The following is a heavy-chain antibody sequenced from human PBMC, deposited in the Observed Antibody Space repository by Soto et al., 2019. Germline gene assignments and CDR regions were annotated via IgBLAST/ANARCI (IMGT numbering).Heavy chain of an antibody. CDR1: GGSISSGDYY. J-gene: IGHJ6*02. Sequence: PSETLCLTCTVSGGSISSGDYYWSWIRQPPGKGLEWIGYIYYSGSTYYNPSLKSRVTISVDTFKNQFSLKLSSVTAADTAVYYCARGAWLGGGSSINYYYYGMDVWGQGTTVTGSS. CDR3: ARGAWLGGGSSINYYYYGMDV. V-gene: IGHV4-30-4*01. CDR2: IYYSGST. D-gene: IGHD2-15*01.